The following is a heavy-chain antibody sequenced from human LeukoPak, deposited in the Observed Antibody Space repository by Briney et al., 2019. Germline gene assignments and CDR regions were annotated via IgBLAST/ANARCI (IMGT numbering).Heavy chain of an antibody. J-gene: IGHJ4*02. Sequence: GGSLRLSCAASGINFNGYWMGWVRQPPGKGLEWVSVIYSGGSTYYADSVKGRFTISRDNSKNTLYLQMNSLRAEDTAVYYCARGPDYYDSSGYYFLDYWGQGTLVTVSS. CDR1: GINFNGYW. CDR2: IYSGGST. V-gene: IGHV3-66*02. D-gene: IGHD3-22*01. CDR3: ARGPDYYDSSGYYFLDY.